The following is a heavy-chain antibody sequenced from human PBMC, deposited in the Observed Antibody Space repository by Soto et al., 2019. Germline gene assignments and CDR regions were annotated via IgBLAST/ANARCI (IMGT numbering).Heavy chain of an antibody. J-gene: IGHJ5*02. Sequence: GASVKVSCKASGGTSSSYAISWVRQAPGQGLEWMGGIIPIFGTANYAQKFQGRVTITADESTSTAYMELSSLRSEDTAVYYCARDGKQRYYDFWSGSLASNWFDPWGQGTLVTVSS. D-gene: IGHD3-3*01. V-gene: IGHV1-69*13. CDR2: IIPIFGTA. CDR3: ARDGKQRYYDFWSGSLASNWFDP. CDR1: GGTSSSYA.